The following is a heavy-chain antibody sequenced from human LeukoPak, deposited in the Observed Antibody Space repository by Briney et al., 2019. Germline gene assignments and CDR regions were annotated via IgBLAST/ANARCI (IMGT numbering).Heavy chain of an antibody. CDR3: ARDIYASGGLGY. D-gene: IGHD3-10*01. V-gene: IGHV1-46*01. J-gene: IGHJ4*02. CDR2: INPSGGST. CDR1: GYSFTSYY. Sequence: ASVKVSCKASGYSFTSYYIHWVRQAPGQGREGMGIINPSGGSTSYAPKFQGRVTMTRDTSTSTVYMELSSLRSEDTAVYYCARDIYASGGLGYWGQGTLVTVSS.